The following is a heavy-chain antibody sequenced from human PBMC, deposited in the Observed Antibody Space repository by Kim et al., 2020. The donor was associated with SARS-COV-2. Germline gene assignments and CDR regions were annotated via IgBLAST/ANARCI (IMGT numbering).Heavy chain of an antibody. CDR2: IYSGGST. V-gene: IGHV3-66*02. J-gene: IGHJ6*02. D-gene: IGHD2-21*01. CDR1: GFTVSSNY. CDR3: ARDSDYYYYGMDV. Sequence: LSLTCAASGFTVSSNYMSWVRQAPGKGLEWVSVIYSGGSTYYADSVKGRFTISRDNSKNTLYLQMNSLRAEDTAVYYCARDSDYYYYGMDVWGQGTTVTVSS.